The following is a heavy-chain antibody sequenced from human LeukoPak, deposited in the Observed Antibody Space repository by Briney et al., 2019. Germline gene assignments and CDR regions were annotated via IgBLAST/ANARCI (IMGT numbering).Heavy chain of an antibody. J-gene: IGHJ6*02. D-gene: IGHD3-10*01. CDR2: ISGISGSTT. V-gene: IGHV3-23*01. Sequence: PGGSLRLSCAASGFTFSNFAMRWVRQAPGKGLEWVAAISGISGSTTIYAGSVKGRFTVSRDNSKSTLYLQMNSLRVEDTAVYYCAKNYGSDRGVPYGMDVWGQGTTVTVAS. CDR3: AKNYGSDRGVPYGMDV. CDR1: GFTFSNFA.